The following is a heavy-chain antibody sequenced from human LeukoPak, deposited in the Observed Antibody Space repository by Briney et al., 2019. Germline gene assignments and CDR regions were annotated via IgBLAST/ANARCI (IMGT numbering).Heavy chain of an antibody. Sequence: SGTLSLTCTVSGDSISSSSYYWGWIRQPPGKGLEWIGSIYYSGSTYYNPSLKSRVTISVDTSKNQFSLKLSSVTAADTAVYYCARAANYDYVWGSYRQYYFDYWGQGTLVTVSS. J-gene: IGHJ4*02. D-gene: IGHD3-16*02. V-gene: IGHV4-39*07. CDR2: IYYSGST. CDR1: GDSISSSSYY. CDR3: ARAANYDYVWGSYRQYYFDY.